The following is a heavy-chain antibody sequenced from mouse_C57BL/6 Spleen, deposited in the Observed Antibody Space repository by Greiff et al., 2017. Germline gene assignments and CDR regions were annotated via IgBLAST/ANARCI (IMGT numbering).Heavy chain of an antibody. CDR1: GYSITSGYD. CDR3: ARGAYFDV. J-gene: IGHJ1*03. CDR2: ISYSGST. V-gene: IGHV3-1*01. Sequence: EVKLMESGPGMVKPCQSLSLTCTVTGYSITSGYDWHWIRHFPGNKLEWMGYISYSGSTNYNPSLKSPTSRTHDTSKNHCFLKLNSVTTEDTATYYCARGAYFDVWGTGTTVTVSS.